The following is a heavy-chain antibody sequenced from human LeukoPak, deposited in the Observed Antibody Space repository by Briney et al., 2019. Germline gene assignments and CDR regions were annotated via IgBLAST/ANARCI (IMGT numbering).Heavy chain of an antibody. D-gene: IGHD6-13*01. Sequence: GGSLRLSCAASGFTFSSYAMSWVRQAPGKGLEWVANIKQDGSEKYYVDSVKGRFTISRDNAKNSLHLQMNSLRAEDTAVYYCASEGGIAAAAFGYWGQGTLVTVSS. CDR2: IKQDGSEK. J-gene: IGHJ4*02. V-gene: IGHV3-7*01. CDR1: GFTFSSYA. CDR3: ASEGGIAAAAFGY.